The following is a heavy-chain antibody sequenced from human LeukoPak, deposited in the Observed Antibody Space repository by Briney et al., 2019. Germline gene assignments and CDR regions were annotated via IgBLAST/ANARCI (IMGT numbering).Heavy chain of an antibody. CDR1: GFTFSSYG. CDR3: AKDRGGYGDYVDY. Sequence: PGGSLRLSCAASGFTFSSYGMSWVRQAPGKGLEWVSAISGSGGSTYYADSVKGRFTISRDNSKNTLYLQMNSLRAGDTAVYYCAKDRGGYGDYVDYWGQGTLVTVSS. D-gene: IGHD4-17*01. CDR2: ISGSGGST. V-gene: IGHV3-23*01. J-gene: IGHJ4*02.